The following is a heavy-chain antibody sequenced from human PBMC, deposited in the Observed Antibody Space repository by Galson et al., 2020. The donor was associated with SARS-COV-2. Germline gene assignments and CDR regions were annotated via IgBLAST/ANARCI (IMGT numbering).Heavy chain of an antibody. CDR3: ARDFPPGDWSGYDY. CDR2: IWYDGSNK. CDR1: GFTFSSYG. Sequence: QLGESLKISCAASGFTFSSYGMHWVRQAPGKGLEWVAVIWYDGSNKYYADSVKGRFTISRDNSKNTLYLQMNSLRAEDTAVYYCARDFPPGDWSGYDYWGQGTLVTVSS. J-gene: IGHJ4*02. V-gene: IGHV3-33*01. D-gene: IGHD3-10*01.